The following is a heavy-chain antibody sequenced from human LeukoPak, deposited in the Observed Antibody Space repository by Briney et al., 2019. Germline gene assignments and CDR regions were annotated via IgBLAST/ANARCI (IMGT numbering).Heavy chain of an antibody. V-gene: IGHV1-2*02. CDR1: GYTFTDYY. Sequence: GASVKVSRKGSGYTFTDYYLHSVRQAPGQRVEWMGWINPNSGGANFALNFQGRVTMTRATSISTAYMELSRLTSDDTAVYYCARGVGSSWFDPWGQGTLVTVSS. CDR2: INPNSGGA. J-gene: IGHJ5*02. CDR3: ARGVGSSWFDP. D-gene: IGHD6-13*01.